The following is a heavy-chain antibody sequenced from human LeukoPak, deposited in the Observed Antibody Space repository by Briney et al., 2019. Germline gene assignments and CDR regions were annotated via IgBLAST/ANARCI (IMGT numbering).Heavy chain of an antibody. Sequence: GGSLRLSCAASGFTFSDHYMDWVRQAPGKGLEWVGRTRNKANRYTTGYSASVKGRFTVSRDDSKNSLYLQMDSLKTEDTAVYYCARGTSRGTLATDYFDYWGQGTLVTVSS. CDR2: TRNKANRYTT. CDR3: ARGTSRGTLATDYFDY. J-gene: IGHJ4*02. D-gene: IGHD5-12*01. CDR1: GFTFSDHY. V-gene: IGHV3-72*01.